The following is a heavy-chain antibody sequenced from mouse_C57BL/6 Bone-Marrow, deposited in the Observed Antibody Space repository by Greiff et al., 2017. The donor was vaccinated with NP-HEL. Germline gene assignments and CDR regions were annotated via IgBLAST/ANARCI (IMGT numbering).Heavy chain of an antibody. J-gene: IGHJ3*01. V-gene: IGHV2-2*01. D-gene: IGHD2-4*01. Sequence: QVQLQQSGPGLVQPSQSLSITCTVSGFSLTSYGVHWVRQSPGKGLEWLGVIWSGGSTDYNAAFISRLSISKDNSKSQVFFKMNSLQADDTAIYYCAGSYDFSWFAYWGQGTLVTVSA. CDR3: AGSYDFSWFAY. CDR1: GFSLTSYG. CDR2: IWSGGST.